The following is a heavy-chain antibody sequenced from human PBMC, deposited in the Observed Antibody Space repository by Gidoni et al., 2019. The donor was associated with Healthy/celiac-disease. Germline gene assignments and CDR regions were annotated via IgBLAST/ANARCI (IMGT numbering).Heavy chain of an antibody. CDR3: ATYSSSWYSAEYFQH. Sequence: QVQLQESGPGLVKPSGTLSLPCAVSGGSISSSNWWSWVRQPPGKGLEWIGEIYHSGSTNYNPSLKSRVTISVDKSKNQFSLKLSSVTAADTAVYYCATYSSSWYSAEYFQHWGQGTLVTVSS. J-gene: IGHJ1*01. V-gene: IGHV4-4*02. CDR1: GGSISSSNW. D-gene: IGHD6-13*01. CDR2: IYHSGST.